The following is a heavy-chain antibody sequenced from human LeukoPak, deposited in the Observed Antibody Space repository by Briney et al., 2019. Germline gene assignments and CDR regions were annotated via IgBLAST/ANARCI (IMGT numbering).Heavy chain of an antibody. CDR1: GFTSSNYW. Sequence: PGGSLRLSCAASGFTSSNYWMHWVRQAPGKGLVWVSVIYSGGSTYYADSVKGRFTISRDNSKNTLYLQMNSLRAEDTAVYYCARAREAAAGKYNWFDPWGQGTLVTVSS. V-gene: IGHV3-53*01. CDR2: IYSGGST. CDR3: ARAREAAAGKYNWFDP. J-gene: IGHJ5*02. D-gene: IGHD6-13*01.